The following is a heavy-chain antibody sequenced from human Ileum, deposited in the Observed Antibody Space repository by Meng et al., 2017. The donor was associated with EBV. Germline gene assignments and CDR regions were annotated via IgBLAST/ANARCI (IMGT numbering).Heavy chain of an antibody. V-gene: IGHV4-30-4*01. D-gene: IGHD3-10*01. CDR3: ASERRQWYDSGSFEF. CDR1: VAANTMSNYY. Sequence: QLQVQGPGLVMPTPTLSLTCTVSVAANTMSNYYWTWTWTCPGRGMGLVWLGYISWKAFSSPSLRIQVRLTIYTPTTQFFLTLALITVTDTDMDTCASERRQWYDSGSFEFWGQGTLVTVSS. J-gene: IGHJ4*02. CDR2: GYISWKA.